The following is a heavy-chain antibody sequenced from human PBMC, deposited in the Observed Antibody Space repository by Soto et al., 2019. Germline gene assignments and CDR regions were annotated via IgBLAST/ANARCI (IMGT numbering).Heavy chain of an antibody. CDR2: INAGNGNT. CDR3: ARDVIGSRGSYPPDH. CDR1: GYTFTSYA. J-gene: IGHJ4*02. V-gene: IGHV1-3*01. D-gene: IGHD1-26*01. Sequence: ASVKVSCKTSGYTFTSYAMHWVRQAPGQRLEWMGWINAGNGNTKYSQKFQGRVTIARDTSASTAYIELSSLRSEDTAVYYCARDVIGSRGSYPPDHWGQGTLVTVSS.